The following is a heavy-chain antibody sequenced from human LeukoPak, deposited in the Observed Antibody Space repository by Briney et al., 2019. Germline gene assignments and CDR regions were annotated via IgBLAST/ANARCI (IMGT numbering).Heavy chain of an antibody. D-gene: IGHD1-26*01. Sequence: GGSLRLSCAASGFTFSSYSMNWVRQAPGKGLEWVSHITASGTAMFYADSVKGRFTISRDNAENSLYLQMNSLRDEDTAVYYCASSGSYRFDYWGQGTLVTVSS. J-gene: IGHJ4*02. CDR3: ASSGSYRFDY. CDR1: GFTFSSYS. CDR2: ITASGTAM. V-gene: IGHV3-48*02.